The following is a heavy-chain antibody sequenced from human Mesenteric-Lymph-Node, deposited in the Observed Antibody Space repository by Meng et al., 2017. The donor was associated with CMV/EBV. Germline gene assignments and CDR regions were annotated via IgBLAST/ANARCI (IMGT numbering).Heavy chain of an antibody. J-gene: IGHJ4*02. CDR3: ARHPSKYQLLLDY. Sequence: SETLSLTCTVSGGSISSSSYYWGWIRQPPGKGLEWIGSIYYSGSTYYNPSLKSRVTISADTSKNHFSLKLSSVTAADTAVYYCARHPSKYQLLLDYWGQGTLVTVSS. CDR1: GGSISSSSYY. D-gene: IGHD2-2*01. V-gene: IGHV4-39*01. CDR2: IYYSGST.